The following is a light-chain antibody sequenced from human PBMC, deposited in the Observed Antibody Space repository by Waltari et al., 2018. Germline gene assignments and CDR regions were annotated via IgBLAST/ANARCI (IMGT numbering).Light chain of an antibody. CDR3: QQYNNFPFT. CDR2: DAS. V-gene: IGKV1-5*01. J-gene: IGKJ3*01. Sequence: DIQMTQSPSPLSASVGDRVTITCRPSQRFGGSLAWFQQKPGKAPKLLIYDASTLEPGVPSRFSGSGSGTEFTLTVSSLQPDDFATYYCQQYNNFPFTFGPGTTV. CDR1: QRFGGS.